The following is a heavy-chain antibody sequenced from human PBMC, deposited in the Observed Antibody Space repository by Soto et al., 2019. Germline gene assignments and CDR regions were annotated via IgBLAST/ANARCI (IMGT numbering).Heavy chain of an antibody. CDR2: IYSGGST. J-gene: IGHJ4*02. CDR1: GFTVSSNY. Sequence: GGSLRLSCAASGFTVSSNYMSWVRQAPGKGLEWVSVIYSGGSTYYADSVKGRFTISRDNSKNTLYLQMNSLRAEDTAVYYCASHMVYYYDSHWPTLDYWGQGTLVTVSS. CDR3: ASHMVYYYDSHWPTLDY. D-gene: IGHD3-22*01. V-gene: IGHV3-66*04.